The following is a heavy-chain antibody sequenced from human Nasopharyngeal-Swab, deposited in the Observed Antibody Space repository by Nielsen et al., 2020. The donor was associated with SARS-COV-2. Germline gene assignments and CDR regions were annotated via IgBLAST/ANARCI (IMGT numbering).Heavy chain of an antibody. D-gene: IGHD1-7*01. Sequence: ASVKVSCKASGYTFTSYDVNWERQATRQGLEWMGCITPNSGNTGYAQKFKGRVTMTRNTSISTAYMELSSLRSEDTAVYYCAKGELELYYYYGMDVWGQGTTVTVSS. CDR3: AKGELELYYYYGMDV. CDR2: ITPNSGNT. J-gene: IGHJ6*02. V-gene: IGHV1-8*01. CDR1: GYTFTSYD.